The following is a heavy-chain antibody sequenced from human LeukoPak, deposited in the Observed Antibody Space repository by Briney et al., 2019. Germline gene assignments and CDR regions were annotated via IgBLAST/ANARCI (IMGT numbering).Heavy chain of an antibody. Sequence: SETLSLTCAVYGGSFSGYYWSWIRQPPGKGLEWIGEISHSGSTNYTPSLKSRVTISVDTSKNQFSLKLSSVTAADTAVYYCARQDFRWFDPWGQGTLVTVSS. V-gene: IGHV4-34*01. J-gene: IGHJ5*02. CDR1: GGSFSGYY. CDR2: ISHSGST. CDR3: ARQDFRWFDP. D-gene: IGHD3-3*01.